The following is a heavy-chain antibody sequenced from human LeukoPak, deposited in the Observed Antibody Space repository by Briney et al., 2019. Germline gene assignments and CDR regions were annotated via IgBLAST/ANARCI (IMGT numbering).Heavy chain of an antibody. Sequence: QAGGSLRLSCAASGFTFSSYDMTWVRQAPGKGLEWVSVISGSGGTTYNADSVKGRFTISRDNSENTLYLQMNSLRAEDTAVYYCAKTDEEEYYFDYWGQGTLVTVSS. CDR3: AKTDEEEYYFDY. J-gene: IGHJ4*02. D-gene: IGHD3-10*01. V-gene: IGHV3-23*01. CDR1: GFTFSSYD. CDR2: ISGSGGTT.